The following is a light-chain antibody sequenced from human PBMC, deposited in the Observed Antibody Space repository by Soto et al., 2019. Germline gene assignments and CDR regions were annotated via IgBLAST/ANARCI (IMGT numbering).Light chain of an antibody. CDR2: RAS. CDR3: QQYGGSPPYT. V-gene: IGKV3-20*01. Sequence: EIVLTQSPGTLSLSPGERATLSCRASQSVSSIYLAWYQQKPGQAPRLLIYRASSRATGIPDRFSGSGSVTDFTLTIIRLEPEDFAVYYCQQYGGSPPYTFGQGTKLEIK. CDR1: QSVSSIY. J-gene: IGKJ2*01.